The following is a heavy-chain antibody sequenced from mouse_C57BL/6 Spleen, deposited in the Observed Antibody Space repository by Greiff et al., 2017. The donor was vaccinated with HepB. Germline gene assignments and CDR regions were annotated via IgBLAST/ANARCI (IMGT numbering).Heavy chain of an antibody. D-gene: IGHD2-2*01. V-gene: IGHV1-82*01. J-gene: IGHJ3*01. CDR3: ARSPRIYYGYDADWFAY. CDR1: GYAFSSSW. CDR2: IYPGDGDT. Sequence: QVQLTQSGPELVKPGASVKISCKASGYAFSSSWMNWVMQRPGKGLEWIGRIYPGDGDTNYNGKFKGKATLTADKSSSTAYMQLSSLTSEDSAVYVCARSPRIYYGYDADWFAYWGKGTMVTVAA.